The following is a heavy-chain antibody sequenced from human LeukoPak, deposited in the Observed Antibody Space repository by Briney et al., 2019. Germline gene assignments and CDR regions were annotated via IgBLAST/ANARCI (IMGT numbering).Heavy chain of an antibody. CDR1: GGSFSGYY. CDR3: ARDCGGDCYLGPFVY. J-gene: IGHJ4*02. CDR2: IYYNGST. D-gene: IGHD2-21*02. Sequence: PSETLSLTCAVYGGSFSGYYWSWIRQPPGKGLEWIGFIYYNGSTNYNPSLKSRVTISVDTSKNQFSLKLSSVTAADTAVYYCARDCGGDCYLGPFVYWGQGTLVTVS. V-gene: IGHV4-59*01.